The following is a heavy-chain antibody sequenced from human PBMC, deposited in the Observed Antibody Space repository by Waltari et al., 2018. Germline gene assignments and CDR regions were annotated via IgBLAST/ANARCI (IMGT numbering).Heavy chain of an antibody. J-gene: IGHJ4*02. Sequence: EVQLVESGGGLVMHGGSLRLICAASGFTSGNPWMSWVRQAPGKGLEWVGRIKSRSAGGTTDYTSPVKGRFTISRDDSQNTLHLQMNSLKTEDTAVYYCTTDRFDWGQGILVTVSS. D-gene: IGHD3-16*01. CDR3: TTDRFD. V-gene: IGHV3-15*01. CDR2: IKSRSAGGTT. CDR1: GFTSGNPW.